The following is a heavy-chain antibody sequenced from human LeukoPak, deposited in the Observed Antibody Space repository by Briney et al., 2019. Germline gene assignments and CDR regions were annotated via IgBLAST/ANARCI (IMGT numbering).Heavy chain of an antibody. J-gene: IGHJ6*03. CDR3: AKGYYYDSSGYFVSSGGYYYMDV. D-gene: IGHD3-22*01. Sequence: GASVKVSCKASGGTFSSYAISWVRQAPGQGLEWMGGIIPIFGTANYAQKFRGRVTITADESTSTAYMELSSLRSEDTAVYYCAKGYYYDSSGYFVSSGGYYYMDVWGKGTTVTVSS. V-gene: IGHV1-69*13. CDR2: IIPIFGTA. CDR1: GGTFSSYA.